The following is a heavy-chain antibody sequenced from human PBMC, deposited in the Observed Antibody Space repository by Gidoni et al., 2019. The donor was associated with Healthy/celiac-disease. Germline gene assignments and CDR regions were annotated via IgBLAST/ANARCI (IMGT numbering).Heavy chain of an antibody. CDR1: GFALSTSGMR. V-gene: IGHV2-70*04. D-gene: IGHD4-17*01. CDR2: IDWDDDK. CDR3: ARGTTAVDY. J-gene: IGHJ4*02. Sequence: QVTLKESGPALVKPTQTLTLTCTFSGFALSTSGMRVSWIRQPPGKALEWLARIDWDDDKFYSTSLKTRLTISKDTSKNQVVLTMTNMDPVDTATYYCARGTTAVDYWGQGTLVTVSS.